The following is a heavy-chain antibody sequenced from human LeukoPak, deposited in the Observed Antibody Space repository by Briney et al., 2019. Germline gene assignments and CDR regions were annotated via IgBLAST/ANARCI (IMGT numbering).Heavy chain of an antibody. CDR1: GFTFSSYE. CDR2: ISRSGTTI. Sequence: PGGSLRLSCAASGFTFSSYEMNWVRQAPGKGLEWVSYISRSGTTIYYADSVKGRFTISRDNSKNTLYLQINTLRAEDTAVYYCANRPLDYWGQGTLVTVSS. CDR3: ANRPLDY. J-gene: IGHJ4*02. V-gene: IGHV3-48*03.